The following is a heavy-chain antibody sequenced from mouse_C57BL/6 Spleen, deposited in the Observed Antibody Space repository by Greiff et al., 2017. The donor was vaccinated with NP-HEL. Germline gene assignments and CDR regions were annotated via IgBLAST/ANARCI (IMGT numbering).Heavy chain of an antibody. D-gene: IGHD1-1*01. Sequence: QVTLKESGAELVRPGASVTLSCKASGYTFTDYEMHWVKQTPVHGLEWIGAIDPETGGTAYNQKFKGKAILTADKSSSTAYMELRSLTSEDSAVYYSGSSSLDYWGQGTTLTVSS. V-gene: IGHV1-15*01. CDR2: IDPETGGT. CDR3: GSSSLDY. J-gene: IGHJ2*01. CDR1: GYTFTDYE.